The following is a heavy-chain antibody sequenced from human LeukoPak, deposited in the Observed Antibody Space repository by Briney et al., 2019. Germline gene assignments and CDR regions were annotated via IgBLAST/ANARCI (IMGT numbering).Heavy chain of an antibody. D-gene: IGHD2-21*01. CDR1: GFSFEDYG. CDR2: INYIGDST. J-gene: IGHJ6*02. Sequence: SLSLSCAVSGFSFEDYGMHWVRQPPGKGLEWVSSINYIGDSTSYADSVKGRFTVSRDNAKNSLYLQMNSPRPEDTALYYCAKHLRATNTYIFYGLDVWGPGTTVTVSS. CDR3: AKHLRATNTYIFYGLDV. V-gene: IGHV3-9*01.